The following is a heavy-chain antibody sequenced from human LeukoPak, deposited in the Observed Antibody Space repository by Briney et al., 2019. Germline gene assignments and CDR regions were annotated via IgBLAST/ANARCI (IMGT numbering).Heavy chain of an antibody. CDR1: GFTVSSNY. Sequence: GGSLRLSCAASGFTVSSNYMSWVRQAPGKGLEWVSVIYSGGSTYYADSVKGRFTISRDNSKNTLYLQMNSLRAEDTAVYCCARLYSGYDFHGMDVWGQGTTVTVSS. J-gene: IGHJ6*02. D-gene: IGHD5-12*01. CDR2: IYSGGST. V-gene: IGHV3-53*01. CDR3: ARLYSGYDFHGMDV.